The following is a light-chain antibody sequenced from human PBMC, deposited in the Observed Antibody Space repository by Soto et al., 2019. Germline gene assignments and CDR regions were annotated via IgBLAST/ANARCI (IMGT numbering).Light chain of an antibody. J-gene: IGLJ2*01. CDR1: SSDVGSYNL. Sequence: QSALTQPASVSGSPGQSITISCTGTSSDVGSYNLVSWYQQHPGKAPKLMIYEVSKRPSGVSNRFSGFKSGNTASLTISGLQAEDEADYYCCSYAGSRVFGGGTKLTVL. V-gene: IGLV2-23*02. CDR3: CSYAGSRV. CDR2: EVS.